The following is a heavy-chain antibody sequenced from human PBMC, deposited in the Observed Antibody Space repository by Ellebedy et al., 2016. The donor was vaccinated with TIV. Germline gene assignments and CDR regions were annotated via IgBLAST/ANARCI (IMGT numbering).Heavy chain of an antibody. CDR1: GFIFSDYV. D-gene: IGHD7-27*01. Sequence: PGGSLRLSCAASGFIFSDYVMAWVRQVPGKGLEWVSAMAEYDGRTFYADSVRGRFTISRDNSANILFLLMHSLRAEDTAIYYCTKRAENWGFFDYWGQGTLVAVSS. CDR3: TKRAENWGFFDY. CDR2: MAEYDGRT. J-gene: IGHJ4*02. V-gene: IGHV3-23*01.